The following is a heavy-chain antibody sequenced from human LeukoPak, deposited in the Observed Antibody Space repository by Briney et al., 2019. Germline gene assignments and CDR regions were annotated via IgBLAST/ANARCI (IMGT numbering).Heavy chain of an antibody. J-gene: IGHJ4*02. CDR1: GASISSYY. Sequence: SETLSLTCTVSGASISSYYWSWIRQPAGKGLEWIGRISTSGSTNYNPSLKSRVTISLDTSKNQFSLKLTSVTAADTAVYYCARVFNWNYSDYWGQGALVTVSS. D-gene: IGHD1-20*01. CDR2: ISTSGST. V-gene: IGHV4-4*07. CDR3: ARVFNWNYSDY.